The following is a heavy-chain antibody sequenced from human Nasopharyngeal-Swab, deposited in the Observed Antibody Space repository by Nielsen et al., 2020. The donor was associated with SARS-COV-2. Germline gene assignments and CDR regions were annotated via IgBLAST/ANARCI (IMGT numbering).Heavy chain of an antibody. J-gene: IGHJ5*02. Sequence: SETLSLTCTVSGDSITSGYFWGWIRQPPGTGLEWIGSMYHTGSTYYNPSLKSRVTISVDTSKNQFSLKLSSVTAADTAVYYCAREIVVVPAAMLGNWFDPWGQGTLVTVSS. V-gene: IGHV4-38-2*02. D-gene: IGHD2-2*01. CDR1: GDSITSGYF. CDR2: MYHTGST. CDR3: AREIVVVPAAMLGNWFDP.